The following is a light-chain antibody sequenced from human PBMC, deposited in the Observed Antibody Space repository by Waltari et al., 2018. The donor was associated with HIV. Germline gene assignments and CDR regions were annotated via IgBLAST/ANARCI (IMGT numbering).Light chain of an antibody. CDR3: CSYAGTYTYVL. J-gene: IGLJ3*02. CDR2: EVI. Sequence: QSALTQPRSVSGPPGQSVTISCTGTSSEVGGYATVSWYLQHPGKVPKLIIYEVIKRPSGVPDRFSGSKSGNTASLTISGLQTEDEADYFCCSYAGTYTYVLFGGGTKLTVL. V-gene: IGLV2-11*01. CDR1: SSEVGGYAT.